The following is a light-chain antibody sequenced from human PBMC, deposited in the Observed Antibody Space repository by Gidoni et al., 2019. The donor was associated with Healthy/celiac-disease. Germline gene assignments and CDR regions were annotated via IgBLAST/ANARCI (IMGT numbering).Light chain of an antibody. CDR3: QQYNNWPSAGT. CDR1: QSVNSN. V-gene: IGKV3-15*01. CDR2: GAS. Sequence: EIVMTQSPATLSVSPGERATLSCRASQSVNSNLAWYQQKPGQAPRLLIYGASTRATGIPARFSGSGSGTEFTLTISSLQSEDFAVYYCQQYNNWPSAGTFXQXTKVEIK. J-gene: IGKJ1*01.